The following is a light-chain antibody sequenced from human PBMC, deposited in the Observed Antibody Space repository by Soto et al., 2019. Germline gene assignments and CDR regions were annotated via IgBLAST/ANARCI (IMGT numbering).Light chain of an antibody. CDR1: QSVSSSD. V-gene: IGKV3-20*01. CDR3: QQYCSSPKMYT. CDR2: GAS. Sequence: DIVLTQSPGTLSLSPGERATLSCRASQSVSSSDLAWYQQKPGQAPRLLIYGASSRATGIPDRFSGSGSGTDFTLTISRLEAEDFAVYYCQQYCSSPKMYTFGQGTKLEIK. J-gene: IGKJ2*01.